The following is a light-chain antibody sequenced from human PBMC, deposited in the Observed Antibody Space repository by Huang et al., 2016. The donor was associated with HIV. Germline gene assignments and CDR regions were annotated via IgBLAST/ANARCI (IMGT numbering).Light chain of an antibody. V-gene: IGKV4-1*01. J-gene: IGKJ3*01. Sequence: DVVLSQSPDYLPVSLGARATVNCRSSQSIFYNSNGQNYLAWYQQKAGQPPKLLVYWASTRAPGGPDRFSGTGYGTDCTLTINNLQAEDAAVYYCQQYYFSPRTFGPGTKVDI. CDR2: WAS. CDR1: QSIFYNSNGQNY. CDR3: QQYYFSPRT.